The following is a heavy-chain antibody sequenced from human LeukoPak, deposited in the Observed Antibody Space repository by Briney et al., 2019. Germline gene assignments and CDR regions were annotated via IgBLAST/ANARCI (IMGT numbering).Heavy chain of an antibody. CDR1: GASISNYY. CDR3: ARLGSYHDF. Sequence: SETLSLTCTVSGASISNYYWSWIRQTPEKGLEWMGHIRSSGGSSYYPSLKSRLTLSIDTSRNQLSLKLPSVTAADTAVYFCARLGSYHDFWGQGALVTVSS. J-gene: IGHJ4*02. D-gene: IGHD1-26*01. CDR2: IRSSGGS. V-gene: IGHV4-4*09.